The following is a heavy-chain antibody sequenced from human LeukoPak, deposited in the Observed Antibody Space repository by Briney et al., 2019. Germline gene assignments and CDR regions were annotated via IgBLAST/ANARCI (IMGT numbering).Heavy chain of an antibody. V-gene: IGHV1-69*04. J-gene: IGHJ4*02. Sequence: GASVKVSRKASGGTFSSYAISWVRQAPGQGLEWMGRIIPILGIANYAQKFQGRVTITADKSTSTAYMELSSLRSEDTAVYYCARDVGYYYDSSGYQSLGYWGQGTLVTVSS. D-gene: IGHD3-22*01. CDR3: ARDVGYYYDSSGYQSLGY. CDR2: IIPILGIA. CDR1: GGTFSSYA.